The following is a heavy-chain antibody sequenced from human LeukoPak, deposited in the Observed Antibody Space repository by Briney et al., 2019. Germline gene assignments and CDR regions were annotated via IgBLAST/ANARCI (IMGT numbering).Heavy chain of an antibody. J-gene: IGHJ5*02. CDR2: IYTSGST. V-gene: IGHV4-4*07. Sequence: SETLSLTCTVSGGSISSYYWSWLRQPAGKGLEWIGRIYTSGSTNYNPSLKSRVTMSVDTSKNQFSLKLSSVTAADTAVYYCASTIFGVGWFDPWGQGTLVTVSS. CDR3: ASTIFGVGWFDP. CDR1: GGSISSYY. D-gene: IGHD3-3*01.